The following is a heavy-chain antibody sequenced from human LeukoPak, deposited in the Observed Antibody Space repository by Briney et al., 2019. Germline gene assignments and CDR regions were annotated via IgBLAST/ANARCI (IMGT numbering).Heavy chain of an antibody. Sequence: GGSLRLSCAASGFTFSSYEMNWVRQAPGKGLEWVSYISSSGSTIYYADSVKGRFTISRDNAKNSLYLQMNSLRAEDTAVYYCARLYSGYDYFRPNHAFDIWGQGTMVTASS. J-gene: IGHJ3*02. CDR1: GFTFSSYE. CDR2: ISSSGSTI. CDR3: ARLYSGYDYFRPNHAFDI. D-gene: IGHD5-12*01. V-gene: IGHV3-48*03.